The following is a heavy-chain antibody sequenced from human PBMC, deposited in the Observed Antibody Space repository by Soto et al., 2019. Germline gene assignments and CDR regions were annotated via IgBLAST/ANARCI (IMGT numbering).Heavy chain of an antibody. CDR2: ISGSGGST. CDR1: GFTFSSYA. Sequence: PGGSLRLSCAASGFTFSSYAMSWVRQAPGKGLEWVSAISGSGGSTYYADSVKGRFTISRDNSKNTLYLQMNSLRAEDTAVYYCAKVPELLWFGELLPQFDYWGQGTLVTVSS. V-gene: IGHV3-23*01. J-gene: IGHJ4*02. D-gene: IGHD3-10*01. CDR3: AKVPELLWFGELLPQFDY.